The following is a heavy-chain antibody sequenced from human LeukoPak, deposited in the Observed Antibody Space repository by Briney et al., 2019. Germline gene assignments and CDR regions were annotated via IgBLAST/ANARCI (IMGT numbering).Heavy chain of an antibody. J-gene: IGHJ5*02. CDR3: ARHGVRSVLRYFDWSQLRRGWFDP. CDR1: GFTFSSYA. CDR2: IYYSGYT. V-gene: IGHV4-39*01. Sequence: PGGSLRLSCAASGFTFSSYAMSWIRQPPGKGLEWIGSIYYSGYTYYNPSVESRVTISVDTSKNQFSLKLSSVTAADTAVYYCARHGVRSVLRYFDWSQLRRGWFDPWGQGTLVTVSS. D-gene: IGHD3-9*01.